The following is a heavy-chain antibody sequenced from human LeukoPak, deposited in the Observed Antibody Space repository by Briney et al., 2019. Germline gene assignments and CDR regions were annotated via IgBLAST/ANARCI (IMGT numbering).Heavy chain of an antibody. D-gene: IGHD6-19*01. CDR2: ISGSGGST. J-gene: IGHJ4*02. CDR3: AKSRGIAVAGSTDY. CDR1: GFTFSSHS. Sequence: SGGSLRLSCAASGFTFSSHSMNWVRQAPGKGLEWVSAISGSGGSTYYADSVKGRFTISRDNSKNTLYLQMNSLRAEDTAVYYCAKSRGIAVAGSTDYWGQGTLVTVSS. V-gene: IGHV3-23*01.